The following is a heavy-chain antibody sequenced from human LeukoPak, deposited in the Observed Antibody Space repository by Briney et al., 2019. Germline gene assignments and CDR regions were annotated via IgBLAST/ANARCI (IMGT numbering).Heavy chain of an antibody. CDR3: AKGGSGTTVLITTIDY. CDR1: GFTFSSYA. J-gene: IGHJ4*02. D-gene: IGHD4-23*01. CDR2: ISGSGGST. V-gene: IGHV3-23*01. Sequence: GGSLRLSCAASGFTFSSYAMSWVRQAPGKGLEWVSAISGSGGSTYYADSVKGRFTISRDNSKNTLYLQMNSLRAEDTAVYYCAKGGSGTTVLITTIDYWGQGTLVTVSS.